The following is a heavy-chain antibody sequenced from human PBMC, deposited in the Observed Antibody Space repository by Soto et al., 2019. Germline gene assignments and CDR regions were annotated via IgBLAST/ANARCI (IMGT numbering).Heavy chain of an antibody. D-gene: IGHD3-22*01. Sequence: ASVKVSCKASGYTFTGYYMHWVRQAPGQGLEWMGWINPNSGGTNYAQEFQGRVTMTRDTSISTAYMELSRLRSDDTAVYYCARPEYYYDSSGYDYWGQGTLVTVSS. CDR2: INPNSGGT. V-gene: IGHV1-2*02. CDR3: ARPEYYYDSSGYDY. CDR1: GYTFTGYY. J-gene: IGHJ4*02.